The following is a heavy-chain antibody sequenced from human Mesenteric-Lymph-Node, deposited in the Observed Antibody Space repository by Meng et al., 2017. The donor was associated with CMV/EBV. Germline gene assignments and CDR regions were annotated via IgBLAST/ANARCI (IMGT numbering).Heavy chain of an antibody. D-gene: IGHD2/OR15-2a*01. J-gene: IGHJ4*02. V-gene: IGHV3-74*03. CDR1: EFIFINYW. Sequence: WAASEFIFINYWMHWVRQAPGKGLVWLARMNLDGSSIKYADSVKGRFTISRDNAKNTLYLQMNSLRADDTATYYCVRDANSFLYYFDHWGQGTLVTVSS. CDR3: VRDANSFLYYFDH. CDR2: MNLDGSSI.